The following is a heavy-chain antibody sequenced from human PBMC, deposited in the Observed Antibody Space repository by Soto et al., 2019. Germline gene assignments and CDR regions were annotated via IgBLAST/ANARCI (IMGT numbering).Heavy chain of an antibody. V-gene: IGHV1-18*01. CDR1: GYTFTSYG. J-gene: IGHJ4*02. Sequence: QVQLVQSGAEVKKPGASVKVSCKASGYTFTSYGISWVRQAPGQGLEWMGWISAYNGNTNYAQKLQGRVTMTTDTSTSTAYMELRSLRSDVTAVSYCARGRQCSSTSCYAHFDYWGQGTLVTVSS. D-gene: IGHD2-2*01. CDR2: ISAYNGNT. CDR3: ARGRQCSSTSCYAHFDY.